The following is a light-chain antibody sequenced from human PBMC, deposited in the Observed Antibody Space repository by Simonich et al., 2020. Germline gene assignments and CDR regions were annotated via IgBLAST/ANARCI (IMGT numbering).Light chain of an antibody. CDR1: QRVSNN. J-gene: IGKJ2*01. CDR2: AAS. CDR3: KQSYSTPYT. Sequence: DIQMTQSPSSLSASVGDKVTITCRASQRVSNNLNCDQQKPGKAPKLLIYAASSLQSGVPSRFSGSGSGTEFTLTISSLQPEDIATYYCKQSYSTPYTFGQGTKLEIK. V-gene: IGKV1-39*01.